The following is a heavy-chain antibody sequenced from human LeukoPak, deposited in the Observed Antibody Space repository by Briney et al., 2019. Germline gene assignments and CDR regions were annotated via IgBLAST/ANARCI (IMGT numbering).Heavy chain of an antibody. CDR1: GDSITNYY. Sequence: PETLSLTCTVSGDSITNYYWNWIRQSPGKGLEWIGFIYYSGSTRYNPSLKSRVTISVDTSKNQFSLKLSSVTAADTAVYYCARLTMVRGVIITGPDYWGQGTLVTVSS. V-gene: IGHV4-59*08. D-gene: IGHD3-10*01. CDR2: IYYSGST. J-gene: IGHJ4*02. CDR3: ARLTMVRGVIITGPDY.